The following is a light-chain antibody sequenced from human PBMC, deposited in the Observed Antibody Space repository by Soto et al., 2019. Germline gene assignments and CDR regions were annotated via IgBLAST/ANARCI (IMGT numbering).Light chain of an antibody. V-gene: IGLV1-36*01. Sequence: QSVLTQPPSVSEAPRQRVTISCSGSSSNIGNNAVNWYQQLPGKAPKLLIYYDDLLPSGVSDRFSGSKSGTSPSLAISGLQYEDEADYYCAAWYDSLNGLVFGGGTKLTVL. CDR2: YDD. J-gene: IGLJ2*01. CDR3: AAWYDSLNGLV. CDR1: SSNIGNNA.